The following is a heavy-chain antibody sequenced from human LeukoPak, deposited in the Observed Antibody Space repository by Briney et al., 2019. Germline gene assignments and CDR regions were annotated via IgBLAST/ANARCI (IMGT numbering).Heavy chain of an antibody. J-gene: IGHJ4*02. CDR1: GFTFRSYE. Sequence: GGSLRLSCAVSGFTFRSYEMHWVRQAPGKGLEWVSYISSSGSTIYYADSVKGRFTISRDNAKNSLYLQMNSLRAEDTAVYYCARDYGGSSPFDYWGQGTLVTVSS. V-gene: IGHV3-48*03. CDR2: ISSSGSTI. D-gene: IGHD4-23*01. CDR3: ARDYGGSSPFDY.